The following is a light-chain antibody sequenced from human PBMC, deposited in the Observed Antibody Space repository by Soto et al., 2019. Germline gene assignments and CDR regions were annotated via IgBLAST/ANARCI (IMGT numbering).Light chain of an antibody. V-gene: IGKV4-1*01. CDR3: QQYYSPPLT. Sequence: DIVMTQSPDSLAVSLGERATFNCNSSQTILHNSNKKNYLAWYQQKPGQSPKLRIYWETTRESGVPDRISGSGSGTVYTLTISSLQAEDVAVYYCQQYYSPPLTFGGGTKVEIK. CDR2: WET. CDR1: QTILHNSNKKNY. J-gene: IGKJ4*01.